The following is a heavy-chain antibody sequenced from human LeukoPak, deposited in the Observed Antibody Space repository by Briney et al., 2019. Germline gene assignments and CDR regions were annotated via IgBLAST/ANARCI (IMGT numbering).Heavy chain of an antibody. CDR1: GGSITNTNY. CDR2: VNLQGST. V-gene: IGHV4-4*02. CDR3: AREGGPYRPLDY. Sequence: SGTLSLTCGVSGGSITNTNYWTWVRQPPGKGLEWIGEVNLQGSTNYNPSLMGRVAISVDTSENHTSLQLTSVTAADTAVYYCAREGGPYRPLDYSGPGTLVTVSS. J-gene: IGHJ4*02.